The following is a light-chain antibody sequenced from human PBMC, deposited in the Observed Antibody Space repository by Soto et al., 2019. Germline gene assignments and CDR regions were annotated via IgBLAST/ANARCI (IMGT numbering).Light chain of an antibody. CDR2: LGS. Sequence: DIVMTQSPLSLPVTPGEPASISCRSSQSLLHYNGYNYLDWCLQKPGQSPQLLIYLGSNRASGVPDRFSGSGSGTDFTLKISRVEAEDVGVYYCLQALQTPPTFGQGTRLEIK. V-gene: IGKV2-28*01. J-gene: IGKJ5*01. CDR1: QSLLHYNGYNY. CDR3: LQALQTPPT.